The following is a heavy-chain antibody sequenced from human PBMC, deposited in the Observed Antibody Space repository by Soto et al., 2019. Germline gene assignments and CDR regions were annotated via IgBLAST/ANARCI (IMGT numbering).Heavy chain of an antibody. CDR1: GGSFSGYY. Sequence: SETLSLTCAVYGGSFSGYYWSWIRQPPGKGLERIGEINHSGSTNYNPSLKSRVTISVDTSKNQFSLKLSSVTAADTAVYYCARVRFYYYYGMDVWGQGTTVTVS. CDR3: ARVRFYYYYGMDV. CDR2: INHSGST. D-gene: IGHD3-3*01. V-gene: IGHV4-34*01. J-gene: IGHJ6*02.